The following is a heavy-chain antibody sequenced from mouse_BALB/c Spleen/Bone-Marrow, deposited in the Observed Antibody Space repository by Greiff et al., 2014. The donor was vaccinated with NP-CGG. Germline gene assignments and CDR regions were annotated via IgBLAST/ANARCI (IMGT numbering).Heavy chain of an antibody. V-gene: IGHV1-5*01. CDR1: GYSFTSYW. D-gene: IGHD2-14*01. Sequence: EVQLQQSGTVLARPGTSVKMSCKASGYSFTSYWMHWVKQRPGQGLEWIGVIYLGNRDTSYNQKFKGKAKLTAVTSASTAYMELSGLTNEDSAVYYCTRRNYRYDGFAYWGQGTLVTVSA. CDR2: IYLGNRDT. J-gene: IGHJ3*01. CDR3: TRRNYRYDGFAY.